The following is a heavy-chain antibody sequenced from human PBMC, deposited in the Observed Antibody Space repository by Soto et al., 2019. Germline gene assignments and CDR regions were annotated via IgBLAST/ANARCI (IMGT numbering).Heavy chain of an antibody. J-gene: IGHJ4*02. CDR3: ARDRGGYDWGWGNDY. Sequence: QVQLVESGGGVVQPGGSLRLSCVASGFTFSDSAMHWVRQAPGKGLEWLTLISYGGDNKYYADSVKGRFTVSRDNSKNTLFLHMSNLRTEDTAVYFCARDRGGYDWGWGNDYWGQGTLVTVSS. D-gene: IGHD5-12*01. CDR2: ISYGGDNK. V-gene: IGHV3-30-3*01. CDR1: GFTFSDSA.